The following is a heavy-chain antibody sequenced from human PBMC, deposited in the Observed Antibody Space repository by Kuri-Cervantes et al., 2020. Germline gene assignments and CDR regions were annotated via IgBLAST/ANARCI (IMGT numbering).Heavy chain of an antibody. D-gene: IGHD2-21*01. CDR3: AKDIRITIPYYYMDV. CDR2: ISYDGSNK. V-gene: IGHV3-30*18. Sequence: GESLKISCAASGFTFSSYGMHWVRQAPGKGLEWVAVISYDGSNKYYADSVKGRFTISRDSSKNTLYLQMNSLRAEDTALYYCAKDIRITIPYYYMDVWGKGTTVTVSS. CDR1: GFTFSSYG. J-gene: IGHJ6*03.